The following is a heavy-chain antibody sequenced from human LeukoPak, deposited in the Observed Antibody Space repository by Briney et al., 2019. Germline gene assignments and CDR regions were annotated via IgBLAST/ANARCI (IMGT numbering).Heavy chain of an antibody. CDR2: ISGSGGST. CDR1: GFTLSSHA. D-gene: IGHD2-2*01. Sequence: GASLRLLCAASGFTLSSHAMRWARQPPGKGREWVSAISGSGGSTYYAHSVKGRFTISRDNSKTTLYLQMNSLRAEDTAVYYCAKGGSSDIVVVPAAFDYWGQGTLVTVSS. V-gene: IGHV3-23*01. CDR3: AKGGSSDIVVVPAAFDY. J-gene: IGHJ4*02.